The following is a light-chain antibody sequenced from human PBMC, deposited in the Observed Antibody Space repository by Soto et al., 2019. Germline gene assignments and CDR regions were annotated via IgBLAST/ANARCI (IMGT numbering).Light chain of an antibody. CDR2: EVS. J-gene: IGLJ1*01. V-gene: IGLV2-23*02. CDR1: SSDVGSYNL. Sequence: QSVLTQPASVSGSSGQSITLSCTGTSSDVGSYNLVSWYQQHPGKAPKLMIYEVSKRPSGVSNRFSGSKSGNTASLTISGLQAEDEADYYCCSYAGSSTSPYVFGTGTKVTVL. CDR3: CSYAGSSTSPYV.